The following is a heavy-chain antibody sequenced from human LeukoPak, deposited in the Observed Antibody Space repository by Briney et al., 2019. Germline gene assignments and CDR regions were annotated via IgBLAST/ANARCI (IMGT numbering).Heavy chain of an antibody. D-gene: IGHD3-10*02. V-gene: IGHV3-7*01. CDR1: GFTFSSHW. J-gene: IGHJ6*04. CDR2: IKQDGSEK. CDR3: AELGITMIGGV. Sequence: GGSLRLSCAASGFTFSSHWMSWVRQAPGKGLEWVANIKQDGSEKYYVDSVKGRFTISRDNAKNSLYLQMNSLRAEDTAVYYCAELGITMIGGVWGKGTTVTISS.